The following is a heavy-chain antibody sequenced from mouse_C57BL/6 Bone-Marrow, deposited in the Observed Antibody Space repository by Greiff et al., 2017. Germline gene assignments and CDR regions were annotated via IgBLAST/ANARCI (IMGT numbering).Heavy chain of an antibody. V-gene: IGHV5-17*01. J-gene: IGHJ4*01. CDR3: EGGYAMDY. D-gene: IGHD1-1*02. CDR1: GFTFSDYG. CDR2: ISSGSSTI. Sequence: EVTLMASGGGLVKPGGSLKLSCAASGFTFSDYGMHWVRQAPEKGLVWVAYISSGSSTISYADTVKGRFTISRDNAKNTLFLQMTSLRSEDTAMYYCEGGYAMDYWGQGTSVTVSS.